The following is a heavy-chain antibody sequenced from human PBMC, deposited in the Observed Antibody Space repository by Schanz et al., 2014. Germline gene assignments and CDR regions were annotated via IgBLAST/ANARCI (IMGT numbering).Heavy chain of an antibody. Sequence: EVHLVESGGGLVKRGGSLRLSCAASGFTISSYSMNWVRQAPGKGLEWVSTISASGGSTYYADSVKGRFTISRDNSKNILYLQMNSLRAEDTAVYYCAKARRKSNCSGGRCFHYSYYGMDVWGQGTTVTVSS. CDR1: GFTISSYS. CDR2: ISASGGST. V-gene: IGHV3-23*04. CDR3: AKARRKSNCSGGRCFHYSYYGMDV. D-gene: IGHD2-15*01. J-gene: IGHJ6*01.